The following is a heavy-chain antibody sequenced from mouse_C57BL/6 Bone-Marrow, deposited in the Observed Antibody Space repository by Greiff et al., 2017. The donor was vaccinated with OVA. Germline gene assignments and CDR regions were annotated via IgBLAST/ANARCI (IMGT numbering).Heavy chain of an antibody. CDR2: IDPSDSYP. J-gene: IGHJ2*01. V-gene: IGHV1-59*01. D-gene: IGHD4-1*01. CDR1: GYTFTSYW. Sequence: QVQLQQPGAELVRPGTSVKLSCKASGYTFTSYWMHWVKQRPGQGLEWIGVIDPSDSYPNYNQKFKGKATLTVDTSSSPAYMQLSSLTSEDSAVYYCANWDFDYWGQGTTLTVSS. CDR3: ANWDFDY.